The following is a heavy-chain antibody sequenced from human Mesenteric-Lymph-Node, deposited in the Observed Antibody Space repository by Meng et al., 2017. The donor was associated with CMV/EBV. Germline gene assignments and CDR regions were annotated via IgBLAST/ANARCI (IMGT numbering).Heavy chain of an antibody. D-gene: IGHD2/OR15-2a*01. CDR3: VRLSDD. J-gene: IGHJ4*02. CDR1: GFTFSNAV. CDR2: ISESGETT. Sequence: GESLKISCAASGFTFSNAVMNWVRQSPVRGLEWVAEISESGETTNYADSVKGRFIISRDNFESTLYLQMNSLRVDDTAAYYCVRLSDDWGRGTLVTVSS. V-gene: IGHV3-23*01.